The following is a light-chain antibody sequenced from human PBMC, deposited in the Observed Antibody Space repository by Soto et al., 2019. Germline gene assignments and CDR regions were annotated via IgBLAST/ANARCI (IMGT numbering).Light chain of an antibody. CDR3: FSFTTTSTHV. CDR2: EVT. J-gene: IGLJ1*01. CDR1: SGDVGGYNY. Sequence: QSALTQPPSASGSPGQSVTISCTGASGDVGGYNYVSWYQQHPGKAPKLMIYEVTKRPSGVPDRFSGSKSGNTAYLTISGLQVEDEAEYFCFSFTTTSTHVFGTGTKVTVL. V-gene: IGLV2-8*01.